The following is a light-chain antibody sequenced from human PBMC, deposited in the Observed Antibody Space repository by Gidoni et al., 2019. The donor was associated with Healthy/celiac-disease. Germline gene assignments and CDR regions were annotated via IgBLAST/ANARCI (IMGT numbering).Light chain of an antibody. Sequence: SYVLTQPPSVSVAPGQTARITCGGNNIGSKSVHWYQQKPGQAPVQVVYDDSDRPSGIPGRFSGSNSGNTATLTISRVEAGDEADYYCQVWDSSSDHFWVFGGGTKLTVL. CDR2: DDS. CDR1: NIGSKS. CDR3: QVWDSSSDHFWV. J-gene: IGLJ3*02. V-gene: IGLV3-21*02.